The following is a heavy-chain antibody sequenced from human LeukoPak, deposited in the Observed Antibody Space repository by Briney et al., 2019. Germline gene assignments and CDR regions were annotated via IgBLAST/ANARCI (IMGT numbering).Heavy chain of an antibody. CDR3: ARSPRSLYSSSWYTKYNWFDP. CDR1: GGSFSGYY. V-gene: IGHV4-34*01. CDR2: INHSGST. Sequence: SETLSLTCAVYGGSFSGYYWSWIRQPPGKGLEWIGEINHSGSTNYNPSLKSRVTISVDTSKNQFSLKLSSVTAADRAVYYCARSPRSLYSSSWYTKYNWFDPWGQGTLVTVSS. D-gene: IGHD6-13*01. J-gene: IGHJ5*02.